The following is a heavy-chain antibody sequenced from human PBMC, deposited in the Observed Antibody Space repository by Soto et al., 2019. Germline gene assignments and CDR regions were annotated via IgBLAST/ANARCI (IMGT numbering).Heavy chain of an antibody. V-gene: IGHV4-39*01. CDR3: TRHSYTHMAIVDY. CDR2: SFFTAIP. J-gene: IGHJ4*02. D-gene: IGHD1-1*01. Sequence: SETLSLTCNVSGDSINNNHYYWGWIRHPAETGLGLSASSFFTAIPQSNPSVRGRITISVDTTKNHFSLQLRSVTAADTAIYYCTRHSYTHMAIVDYWGPGTRVTVSS. CDR1: GDSINNNHYY.